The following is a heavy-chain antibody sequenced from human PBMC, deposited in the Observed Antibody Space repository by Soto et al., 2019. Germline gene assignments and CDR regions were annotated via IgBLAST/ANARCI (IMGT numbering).Heavy chain of an antibody. D-gene: IGHD3-10*01. J-gene: IGHJ4*02. CDR3: ANERGGSGSLTPRVDF. CDR1: GFTFNSYG. V-gene: IGHV3-23*01. CDR2: ISGGGDTT. Sequence: GGSLRLSCAASGFTFNSYGMTWVRQAPGKGLEWVSAISGGGDTTSYAGSVKGRFTVSRDGSKNTLYLQMSSRRAEDTALYYCANERGGSGSLTPRVDFWGQGT.